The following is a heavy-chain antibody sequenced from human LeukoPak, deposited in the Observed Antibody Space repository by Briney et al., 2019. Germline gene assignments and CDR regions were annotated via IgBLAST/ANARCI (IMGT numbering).Heavy chain of an antibody. CDR1: GGSISSGDYY. V-gene: IGHV4-39*01. CDR2: IYYSGST. D-gene: IGHD3-22*01. J-gene: IGHJ5*02. Sequence: SETLSLTCTVSGGSISSGDYYWSWIRQPPGKGLEWIGSIYYSGSTYYNPSLKSRVTISVDTSKNQFSLKLSSVTAADTAVYYCARRRSSKDRWFDPWGQGTLVTVSS. CDR3: ARRRSSKDRWFDP.